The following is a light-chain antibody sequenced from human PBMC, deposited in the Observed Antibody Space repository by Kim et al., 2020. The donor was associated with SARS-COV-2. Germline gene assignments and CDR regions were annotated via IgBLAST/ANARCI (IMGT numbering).Light chain of an antibody. CDR1: QSVGFD. CDR3: QQRTTWPRLT. J-gene: IGKJ4*01. Sequence: PGERSTLTGRASQSVGFDLAWYHQNPGQALRLLISDVSDVAAGVPARFSGSVYGTDFTLTISSLEPEDFAVYHCQQRTTWPRLTFGGGTNLEF. CDR2: DVS. V-gene: IGKV3-11*01.